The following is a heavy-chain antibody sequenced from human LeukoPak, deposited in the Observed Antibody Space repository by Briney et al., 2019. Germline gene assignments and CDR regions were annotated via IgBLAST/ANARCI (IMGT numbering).Heavy chain of an antibody. V-gene: IGHV1-2*02. CDR1: GYTFTNYY. Sequence: GASVKVSCKASGYTFTNYYMHWVRQAPGQGLEWMGWINPNSGGTNYAQKFQGRVTMTRDTSISTAYMELSRLRSDDTAVYYCAKAERYYDSSGYGGDFDPWGQGTLVTVSS. CDR3: AKAERYYDSSGYGGDFDP. CDR2: INPNSGGT. D-gene: IGHD3-22*01. J-gene: IGHJ5*02.